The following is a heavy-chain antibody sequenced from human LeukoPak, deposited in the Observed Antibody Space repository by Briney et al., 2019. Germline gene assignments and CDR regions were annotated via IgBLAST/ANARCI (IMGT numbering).Heavy chain of an antibody. J-gene: IGHJ4*02. CDR1: GGSISSSSYY. CDR3: ASFNYYGSGYDIDY. Sequence: SETLSLTCTVSGGSISSSSYYWGWIRQPPGKGLEWIGSIYYSGSTYYNPSLKSRVTISVDTSKNQFSLKLSSVTAADTAVYYCASFNYYGSGYDIDYWGQGTLVTVSS. CDR2: IYYSGST. D-gene: IGHD3-10*01. V-gene: IGHV4-39*07.